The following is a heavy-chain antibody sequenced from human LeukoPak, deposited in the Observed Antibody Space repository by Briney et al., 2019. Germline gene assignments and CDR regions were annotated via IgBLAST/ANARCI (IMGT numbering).Heavy chain of an antibody. J-gene: IGHJ6*04. CDR1: GGSISSGGYS. V-gene: IGHV4-30-2*01. D-gene: IGHD2-2*01. Sequence: PSETLSLTCAVSGGSISSGGYSWSWIRQPPGKGLEWIGYIYHSGSTYYNPSLKSRVTISVDRSKSQFSLKLSSVTAADTAVYYCARYCSSTSCFESGGHYYGMDVWGKGTTVTVSS. CDR2: IYHSGST. CDR3: ARYCSSTSCFESGGHYYGMDV.